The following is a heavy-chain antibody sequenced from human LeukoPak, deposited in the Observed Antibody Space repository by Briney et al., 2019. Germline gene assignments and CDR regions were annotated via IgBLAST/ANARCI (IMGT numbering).Heavy chain of an antibody. D-gene: IGHD1-26*01. V-gene: IGHV4-61*02. CDR2: IYTSGKT. J-gene: IGHJ4*02. CDR3: ARSFSEKFYFES. CDR1: GDSISSGRYY. Sequence: SETLSLTCTVSGDSISSGRYYWSCVRQPAGKELEWIGRIYTSGKTDYNPYTPSLKSRVTMSLDTSKNQVSLYLTSVTAADTAMYFCARSFSEKFYFESWGQGTLVTVSS.